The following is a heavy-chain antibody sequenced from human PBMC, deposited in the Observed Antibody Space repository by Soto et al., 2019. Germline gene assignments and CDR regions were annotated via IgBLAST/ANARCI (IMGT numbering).Heavy chain of an antibody. J-gene: IGHJ6*02. CDR2: IYTTGST. D-gene: IGHD2-15*01. V-gene: IGHV4-4*07. CDR1: GGSIMSYY. CDR3: ARDLGRAGIDV. Sequence: XETLTLTCSVAGGSIMSYYWTWIRQAAGKGQDWIGRIYTTGSTNYNPSLKGRVTMSVDTSKNQFSLRLSSVTAADTAVYYCARDLGRAGIDVWGQGTTVTVSS.